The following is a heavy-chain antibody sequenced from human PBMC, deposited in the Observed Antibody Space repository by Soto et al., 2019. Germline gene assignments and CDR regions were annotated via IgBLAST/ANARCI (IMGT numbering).Heavy chain of an antibody. CDR1: GFTFSSYA. Sequence: GSLRLSCAASGFTFSSYAMSWVRQAPGKGLEWVSAISGSGGSTYYADSVKGRFTISRDNSKNTLYLQMNSLRAEDTAVYYCARSSSWGANYYYYYGMDVWGQGTTVT. D-gene: IGHD6-13*01. V-gene: IGHV3-23*01. J-gene: IGHJ6*02. CDR2: ISGSGGST. CDR3: ARSSSWGANYYYYYGMDV.